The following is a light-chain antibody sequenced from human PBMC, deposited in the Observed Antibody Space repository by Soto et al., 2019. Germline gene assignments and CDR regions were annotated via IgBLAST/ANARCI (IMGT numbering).Light chain of an antibody. CDR2: GAS. J-gene: IGKJ2*01. Sequence: EIVLTQSPGTLSLSPGERATFFCRASQSVSSSYLAWYQQKPGQAPRLLIYGASSRATGIPDRFSCSGSGTDFTLTVSRLEPEDFAVYYCQQYGSSPYTFGQGTKLEIK. CDR1: QSVSSSY. CDR3: QQYGSSPYT. V-gene: IGKV3-20*01.